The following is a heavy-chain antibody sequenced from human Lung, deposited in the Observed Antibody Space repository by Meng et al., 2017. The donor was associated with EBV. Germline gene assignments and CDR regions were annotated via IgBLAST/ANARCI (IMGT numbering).Heavy chain of an antibody. CDR2: IYWGDDK. J-gene: IGHJ4*02. CDR1: GFSLSTAGVG. V-gene: IGHV2-5*02. Sequence: ISLKESGPTLVKPTQTLTLACSFSGFSLSTAGVGVGWIRQPPGKALEYLGIIYWGDDKRYSPSLKTRLTIAKDTSKDQVVLTLTDMDPADTATYYCAYRLRYFDHWGQGILVTVSS. CDR3: AYRLRYFDH.